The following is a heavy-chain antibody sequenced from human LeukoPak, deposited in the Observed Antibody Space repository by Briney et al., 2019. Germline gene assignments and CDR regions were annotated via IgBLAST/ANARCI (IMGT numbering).Heavy chain of an antibody. Sequence: PGGSLRLSCAASGFTFNRSWMTWVRQAPGKGLEWVSSISSSSSYIYYADSVKGRFTISRDNAKNSLYLQMNSLRAEDTAVYYCARDGRVWLQPIYYFDYWGQGTLVTVSS. V-gene: IGHV3-21*01. J-gene: IGHJ4*02. CDR3: ARDGRVWLQPIYYFDY. D-gene: IGHD5-24*01. CDR1: GFTFNRSW. CDR2: ISSSSSYI.